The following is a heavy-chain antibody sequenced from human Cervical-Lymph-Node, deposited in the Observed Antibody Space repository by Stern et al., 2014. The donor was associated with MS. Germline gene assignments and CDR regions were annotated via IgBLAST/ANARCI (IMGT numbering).Heavy chain of an antibody. Sequence: QVTLRESGPALVKPTQTLTLTCTFSGFSLNTSGMCVSWIRQPPGKALEWLALIHWDDDKYYSTSLKTRLTISKDTSKNQVVLTMTNMDPVDTATYYCARSPLLIGDIHGFDYWGQGTLVTVSS. J-gene: IGHJ4*02. CDR3: ARSPLLIGDIHGFDY. D-gene: IGHD2-21*01. CDR2: IHWDDDK. V-gene: IGHV2-70*01. CDR1: GFSLNTSGMC.